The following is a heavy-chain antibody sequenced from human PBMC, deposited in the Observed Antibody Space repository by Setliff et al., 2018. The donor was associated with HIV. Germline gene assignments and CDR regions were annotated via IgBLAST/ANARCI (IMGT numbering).Heavy chain of an antibody. J-gene: IGHJ6*03. V-gene: IGHV4-61*09. D-gene: IGHD3-16*02. CDR2: SYSSGST. CDR1: GGSISSGSYS. Sequence: SETLSLTCSVSGGSISSGSYSWSWIRQPAGKGLEWIGHSYSSGSTNYNPTLKSRVTMSGDTSKNQFSLKLSSVTAADTAVYYCASFYRSRVGYYYSMDAWGKGTTVTVSS. CDR3: ASFYRSRVGYYYSMDA.